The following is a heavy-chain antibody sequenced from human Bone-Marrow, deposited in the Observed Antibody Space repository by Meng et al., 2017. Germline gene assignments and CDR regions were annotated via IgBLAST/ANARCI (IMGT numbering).Heavy chain of an antibody. D-gene: IGHD3-10*01. CDR3: AREVRGPTRNDY. CDR1: GYTFTSYY. Sequence: ASAKVSCKASGYTFTSYYMHWVRQAPGQGLEWMGIINPSGGSTSYAQKFQGRITMTKDTSTSTVYMELSSLRSEDTAVYYCAREVRGPTRNDYWGQGTLVTVSS. CDR2: INPSGGST. J-gene: IGHJ4*02. V-gene: IGHV1-46*01.